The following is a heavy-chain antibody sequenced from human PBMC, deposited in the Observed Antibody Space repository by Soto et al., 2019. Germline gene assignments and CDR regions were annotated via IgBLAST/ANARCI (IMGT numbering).Heavy chain of an antibody. V-gene: IGHV4-39*01. CDR2: VHSTGGT. CDR3: AQREDPSRFGGLDI. J-gene: IGHJ6*02. D-gene: IGHD3-3*01. Sequence: SETLSRTCPVSGCSLTNGGYFWDWIRQPTGKGLEVIGTVHSTGGTYYSPSRRSRVTISVDTSKNLFSLKMTSASATDTAVYFCAQREDPSRFGGLDIWGQGPAVTVSS. CDR1: GCSLTNGGYF.